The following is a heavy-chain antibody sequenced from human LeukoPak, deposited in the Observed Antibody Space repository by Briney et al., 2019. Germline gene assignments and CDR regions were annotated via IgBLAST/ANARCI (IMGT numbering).Heavy chain of an antibody. CDR3: ARGVEPLAANTLAY. V-gene: IGHV3-53*01. CDR2: LYSDGNT. CDR1: GFTAIINN. J-gene: IGHJ4*02. D-gene: IGHD1-14*01. Sequence: GGSLRLSCAASGFTAIINNMTWVRQAPGKGLEWVSVLYSDGNTKYADSVQGRFTISRDNSKNTLYLEMNSLSPDDTAVYYCARGVEPLAANTLAYWGQGTLVTVSS.